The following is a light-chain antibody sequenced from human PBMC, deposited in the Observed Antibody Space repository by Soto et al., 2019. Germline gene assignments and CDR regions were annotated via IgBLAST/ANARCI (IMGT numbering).Light chain of an antibody. J-gene: IGKJ1*01. V-gene: IGKV3-20*01. CDR3: QQYVSAPWT. Sequence: EIVLTQSPGTLSLSPGERATLSCRASQSVSSSLAWYQQKPGQAPRLLIHGASTRATGIPDRFSGSGSGTDFTLNISRLEAEDFAVYSCQQYVSAPWTFGQGTKVEIK. CDR2: GAS. CDR1: QSVSSS.